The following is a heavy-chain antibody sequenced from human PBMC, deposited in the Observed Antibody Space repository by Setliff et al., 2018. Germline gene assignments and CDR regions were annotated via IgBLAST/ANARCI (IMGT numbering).Heavy chain of an antibody. J-gene: IGHJ3*01. V-gene: IGHV4-30-4*02. Sequence: SETLSLTCTVSGDSISSGDYFWSWIRQPPGKGLEWIAYIYHSGSAYYNPSLKSRVTMXXXTSKNQFXXXXXXXXAXXXXVYYCAREVGTSTSSDAFDVWGQGMMVTVSS. CDR1: GDSISSGDYF. CDR2: IYHSGSA. CDR3: AREVGTSTSSDAFDV. D-gene: IGHD1-26*01.